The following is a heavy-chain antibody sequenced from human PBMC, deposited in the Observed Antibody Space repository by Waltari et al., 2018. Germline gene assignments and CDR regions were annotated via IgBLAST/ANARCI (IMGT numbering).Heavy chain of an antibody. Sequence: EVQLVESGGGLVKLGGSLRLFLPAHAFSFSRSGMHWVRQATGKGLEWVSFISASGTFVYYVDSVKGRFTMSRDNAKNSVYLQLNGLRAEDTGEYYCVRGRLTTVVTPWDFWGQGTQVTVSS. D-gene: IGHD4-17*01. J-gene: IGHJ1*01. V-gene: IGHV3-21*02. CDR2: ISASGTFV. CDR1: AFSFSRSG. CDR3: VRGRLTTVVTPWDF.